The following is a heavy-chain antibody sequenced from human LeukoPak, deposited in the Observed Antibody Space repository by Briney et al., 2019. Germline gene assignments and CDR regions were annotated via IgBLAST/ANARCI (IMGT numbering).Heavy chain of an antibody. CDR1: GFTVSSNY. V-gene: IGHV3-66*01. D-gene: IGHD6-13*01. J-gene: IGHJ6*02. CDR3: ARVVRGYSSSWYHDYYYYYGMDV. CDR2: IYSGGST. Sequence: QPGGSLRLSCAASGFTVSSNYMSWVRQAPGKGLEWVSVIYSGGSTYYADSVKGRFTISRDNSKNTLYLQMNSLRAEDTAVYYCARVVRGYSSSWYHDYYYYYGMDVWGRGTTVTVSS.